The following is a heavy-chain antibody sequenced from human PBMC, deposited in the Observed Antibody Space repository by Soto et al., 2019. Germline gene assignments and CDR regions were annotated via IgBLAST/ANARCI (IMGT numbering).Heavy chain of an antibody. D-gene: IGHD3-22*01. CDR3: ARDAPYYYDSSGYYYPNWFDP. CDR1: GYTFTSYG. Sequence: QVQLVQSGAEVKKPGASVKVSCKASGYTFTSYGISWVRQAPGQGLEWMGWISAYNGNTNYAQKLQGRVTMTTDTSTSTAYMELRGLRSDDTAVYYCARDAPYYYDSSGYYYPNWFDPWGQGTLVTVSS. CDR2: ISAYNGNT. J-gene: IGHJ5*02. V-gene: IGHV1-18*04.